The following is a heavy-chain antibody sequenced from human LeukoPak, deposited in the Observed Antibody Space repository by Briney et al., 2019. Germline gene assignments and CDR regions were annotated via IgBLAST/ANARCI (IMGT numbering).Heavy chain of an antibody. CDR3: ARDGQNGSPYATDV. V-gene: IGHV3-33*01. D-gene: IGHD3-10*01. CDR1: GSTFRSHG. J-gene: IGHJ6*02. CDR2: IWYDGSNE. Sequence: PGGSLRLSCAASGSTFRSHGVHWARQAPGKGLEWVAGIWYDGSNEDYADSVKGRFTISRDNSKNTLYLQMNSLRVEDTAVYYCARDGQNGSPYATDVWGQGTTVTVSS.